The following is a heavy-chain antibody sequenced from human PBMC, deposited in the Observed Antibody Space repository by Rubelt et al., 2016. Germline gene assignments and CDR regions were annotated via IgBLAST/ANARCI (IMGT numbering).Heavy chain of an antibody. CDR3: ARDRAAAGTQDYYYYYGMDV. J-gene: IGHJ6*02. V-gene: IGHV3-53*01. D-gene: IGHD6-13*01. CDR2: IYSGGST. Sequence: WVRQAPGKGLEWVSVIYSGGSTYYADSVKGRFTISRANSKNTLYLQMNSLRAEDTAVYYCARDRAAAGTQDYYYYYGMDVWGQGTTVTVSS.